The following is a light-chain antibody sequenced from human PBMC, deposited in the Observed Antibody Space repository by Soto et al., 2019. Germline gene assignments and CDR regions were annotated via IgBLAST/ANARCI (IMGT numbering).Light chain of an antibody. V-gene: IGKV3-15*01. CDR1: QSVSGY. CDR3: QQYNYWT. CDR2: GAS. Sequence: EIVLTQSPATLSLSPGERATLSCRASQSVSGYLAWYQQKPGQAPRLLIYGASTRATGVPDRFSGSGSGTEFTLTISSLQSEDYAVYYCQQYNYWTFGQGTKVDI. J-gene: IGKJ1*01.